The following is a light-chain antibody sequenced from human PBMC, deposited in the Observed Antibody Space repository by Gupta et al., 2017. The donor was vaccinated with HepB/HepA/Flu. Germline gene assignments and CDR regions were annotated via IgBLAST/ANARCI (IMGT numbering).Light chain of an antibody. CDR1: SSDVGGYNY. Sequence: QSALTQPASVSGSPGQSITISCTGTSSDVGGYNYVSWYQQHPGKALILMIYDVSNRPAGVANCFSGSNAANTASLTISGLQAEDEADYYCNSYTSSSTVVFGGGTKLTVL. V-gene: IGLV2-14*03. CDR3: NSYTSSSTVV. J-gene: IGLJ2*01. CDR2: DVS.